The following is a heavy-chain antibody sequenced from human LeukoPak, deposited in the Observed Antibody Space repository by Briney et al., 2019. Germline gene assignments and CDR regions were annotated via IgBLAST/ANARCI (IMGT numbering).Heavy chain of an antibody. Sequence: XSXXNGNTNYAQKLQGRVTMTKDTSTSTAYMEVRRLRSDDTAVYYCARAYYSTPPHYYYYGMDVWGQGTTVTVSS. V-gene: IGHV1-18*01. CDR2: XSXXNGNT. CDR3: ARAYYSTPPHYYYYGMDV. J-gene: IGHJ6*02. D-gene: IGHD4-11*01.